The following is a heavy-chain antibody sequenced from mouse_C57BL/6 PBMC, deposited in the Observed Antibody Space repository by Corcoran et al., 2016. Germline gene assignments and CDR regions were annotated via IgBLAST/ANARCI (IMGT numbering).Heavy chain of an antibody. CDR3: ARVTTVVANYYAMDY. J-gene: IGHJ4*01. V-gene: IGHV9-3*01. D-gene: IGHD1-1*01. CDR1: GYTFTTYG. Sequence: QIQLVQSGPELKKPGETVKISCKASGYTFTTYGMSWVKQAPGKGLKWMGWINTYSGVPTYAADFKGRFAFSLETSASTAYLQINNLKNEDTATYFCARVTTVVANYYAMDYWGQGTSVTVSS. CDR2: INTYSGVP.